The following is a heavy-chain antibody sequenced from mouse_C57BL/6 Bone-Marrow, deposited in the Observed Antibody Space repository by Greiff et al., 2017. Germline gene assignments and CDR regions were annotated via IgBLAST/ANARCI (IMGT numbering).Heavy chain of an antibody. CDR2: IDPSDSYT. J-gene: IGHJ1*03. V-gene: IGHV1-50*01. CDR1: GYTFTSYW. Sequence: QVQLQQPGAELVKPGASVKLSCKASGYTFTSYWMQWVKQRPGQGLEWIGEIDPSDSYTNYNQKFKGKATLTVDTSSSTAYMQLSSLPSEDSAVYYCARNGYGWYFDVWGTGTTVTVSS. D-gene: IGHD2-14*01. CDR3: ARNGYGWYFDV.